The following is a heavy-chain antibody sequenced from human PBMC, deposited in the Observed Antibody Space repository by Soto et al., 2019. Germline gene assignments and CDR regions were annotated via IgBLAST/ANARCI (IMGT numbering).Heavy chain of an antibody. CDR2: INHSGST. V-gene: IGHV4-34*01. D-gene: IGHD2-2*01. CDR3: ARGYCSSTSCYPRGGYYYYMDV. CDR1: GGSFSGYY. J-gene: IGHJ6*03. Sequence: SETLSLTCAVYGGSFSGYYWSWIRQPPGKGLEWIGEINHSGSTNYNPSLKSRVTISVDTSKNQFSLKLSSVTAADTAVYYCARGYCSSTSCYPRGGYYYYMDVWGKGTTVT.